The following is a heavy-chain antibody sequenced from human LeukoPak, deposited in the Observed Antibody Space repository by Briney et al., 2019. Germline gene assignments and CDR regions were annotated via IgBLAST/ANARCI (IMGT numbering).Heavy chain of an antibody. CDR2: IYYSGST. Sequence: PSETLSLTCTVSGGSISSYYWSWIRQPPGKGLEWIGYIYYSGSTNYNPSLKSRVTISVDTSKNQFSLKLSSVTAADTAVYYCARERLAYCGGDCYSRWFDPWGQGTLVTVSS. CDR1: GGSISSYY. D-gene: IGHD2-21*02. V-gene: IGHV4-59*01. CDR3: ARERLAYCGGDCYSRWFDP. J-gene: IGHJ5*02.